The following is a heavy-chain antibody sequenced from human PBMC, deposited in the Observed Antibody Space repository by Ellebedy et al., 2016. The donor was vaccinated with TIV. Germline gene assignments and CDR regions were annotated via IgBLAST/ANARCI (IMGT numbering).Heavy chain of an antibody. Sequence: AASVKVSCKASGYTFTNYGISWVRQAPGQGLEWLGWIGAYNGNTNYAQKLQGRVTMTTDTSTSTAYMELSSLRTEDTAVFYCARTVSYSSGWYGYWGQGTLVTVSS. V-gene: IGHV1-18*01. CDR2: IGAYNGNT. D-gene: IGHD6-19*01. CDR3: ARTVSYSSGWYGY. J-gene: IGHJ4*02. CDR1: GYTFTNYG.